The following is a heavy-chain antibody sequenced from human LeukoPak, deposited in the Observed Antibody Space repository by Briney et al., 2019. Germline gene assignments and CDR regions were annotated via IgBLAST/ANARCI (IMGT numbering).Heavy chain of an antibody. J-gene: IGHJ5*02. CDR1: GGTFSSYA. CDR2: IIPIFGTA. CDR3: ARRSVWFWSGQEYNWFDP. V-gene: IGHV1-69*13. D-gene: IGHD3-3*01. Sequence: ASVRVSCKASGGTFSSYAISWVRQAPGQGLEWMGGIIPIFGTANYAQKFQGRVTITADESTSTAYMELSSLRSEDTAVYYCARRSVWFWSGQEYNWFDPWGQGTLVTVSS.